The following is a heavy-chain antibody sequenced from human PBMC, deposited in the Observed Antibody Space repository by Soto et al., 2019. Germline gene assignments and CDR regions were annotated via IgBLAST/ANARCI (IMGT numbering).Heavy chain of an antibody. CDR1: GYTFTSYG. CDR2: ISAYNGNT. CDR3: ARDSIAARCAPNYYYYCGMDV. Sequence: QVQLVQSGAAVKKPGASVKVSCKASGYTFTSYGISWVRQAPGQGLEWMGWISAYNGNTNNAQKLQGRVTMTTDTSTSTAYMELRSLRSDDTAVYYCARDSIAARCAPNYYYYCGMDVWGQGTTVTVSS. D-gene: IGHD6-6*01. V-gene: IGHV1-18*01. J-gene: IGHJ6*02.